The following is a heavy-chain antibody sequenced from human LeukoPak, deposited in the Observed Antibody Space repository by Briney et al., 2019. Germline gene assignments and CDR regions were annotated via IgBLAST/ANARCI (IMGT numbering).Heavy chain of an antibody. CDR3: ARGYIAVAGTSPPDY. Sequence: ASETLSLTCAVYGGSFGGYYWSWIRQPPGKGLEWIGEINHSGSTNYNPSLKSRVTISVDTSKNQFSLKLSSVTAADTAVYYCARGYIAVAGTSPPDYWGQGTLVTVSS. CDR2: INHSGST. D-gene: IGHD6-19*01. J-gene: IGHJ4*02. CDR1: GGSFGGYY. V-gene: IGHV4-34*01.